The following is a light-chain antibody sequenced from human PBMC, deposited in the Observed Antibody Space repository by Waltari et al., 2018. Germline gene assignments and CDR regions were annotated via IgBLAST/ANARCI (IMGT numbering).Light chain of an antibody. Sequence: DIQMTQSTPPLSASVGDRVTITCRASQSISSYLNWYQQKPGKAPKLLIYAASSLQSGVPSRFSGSGSGTDFTLTISSLQPEDFATYYCQQSYSTLRTFGQGTKVEIK. CDR2: AAS. CDR1: QSISSY. V-gene: IGKV1-39*01. CDR3: QQSYSTLRT. J-gene: IGKJ1*01.